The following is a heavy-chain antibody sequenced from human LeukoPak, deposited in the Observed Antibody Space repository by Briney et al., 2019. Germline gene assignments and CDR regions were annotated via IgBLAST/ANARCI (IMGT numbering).Heavy chain of an antibody. D-gene: IGHD3-3*01. CDR3: AKDPTRYDFWSGYPRGYFDY. CDR1: GFTFSSYA. Sequence: HGGSLRLSCAASGFTFSSYALSWVRQAPGKGLEWVSAISGSGGSTYYADSVKGRFTISRDNSKNTLYLQMNSLRAEDTAVYYCAKDPTRYDFWSGYPRGYFDYWGQGTLVTVSS. V-gene: IGHV3-23*01. J-gene: IGHJ4*02. CDR2: ISGSGGST.